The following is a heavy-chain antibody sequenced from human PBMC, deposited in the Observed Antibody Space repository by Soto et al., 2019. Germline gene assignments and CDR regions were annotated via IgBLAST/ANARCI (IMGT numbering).Heavy chain of an antibody. V-gene: IGHV3-53*01. Sequence: PGGSLRLSCAASGFTVSSNYMSWVRQAPGKGLEWVSVIYSGGSTYYADSVKGRFTISRDNSKNTLYLQMNSLRAEDTAVYYCARDHHYDFWSGGPDYYMDVCGKGTTVTVSS. CDR3: ARDHHYDFWSGGPDYYMDV. CDR1: GFTVSSNY. J-gene: IGHJ6*03. CDR2: IYSGGST. D-gene: IGHD3-3*01.